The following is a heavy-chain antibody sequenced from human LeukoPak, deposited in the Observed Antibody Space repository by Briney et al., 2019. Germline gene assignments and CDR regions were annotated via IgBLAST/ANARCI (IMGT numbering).Heavy chain of an antibody. CDR3: ARRYYDSSSFDY. V-gene: IGHV4-39*01. Sequence: PSETLSLTRTVSDGFISNCFHWGWIRQPPGKGLEWIGTIYYSGSTYYNPSLKSRVTISVDTSKDQFSLQLSSVTAADTAIYYCARRYYDSSSFDYWGQGTLVTVSS. CDR2: IYYSGST. J-gene: IGHJ4*02. D-gene: IGHD3-10*01. CDR1: DGFISNCFH.